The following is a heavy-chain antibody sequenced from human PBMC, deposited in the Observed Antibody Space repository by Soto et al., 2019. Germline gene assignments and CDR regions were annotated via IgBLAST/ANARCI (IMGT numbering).Heavy chain of an antibody. CDR3: ARGIRLATGFDP. J-gene: IGHJ5*02. Sequence: SETLSLTCTVSGGSISSGGYYWSWIRQHPGKDLKWIGYIYYSGSTYYNPSLRSRVTISVDTSKNQFSLMLSSVTAGDTAVYYCARGIRLATGFDPWGQGTLVTVSS. V-gene: IGHV4-31*03. CDR1: GGSISSGGYY. CDR2: IYYSGST.